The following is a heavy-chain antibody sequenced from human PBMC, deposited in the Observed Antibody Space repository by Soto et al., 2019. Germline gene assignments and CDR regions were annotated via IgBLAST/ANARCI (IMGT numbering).Heavy chain of an antibody. D-gene: IGHD6-19*01. CDR2: ISGSGGTT. Sequence: EVQLLESGGGLVQPGGSLRLSCSASGFPFSRYAPSLVRQAPGKGLEWVSAISGSGGTTYYADSVKGRFTFSRDNSKNTLYLQMNSLRAEDTAVYYCAKTANGWFSAFDIWGQGTMVTVSS. J-gene: IGHJ3*02. V-gene: IGHV3-23*01. CDR3: AKTANGWFSAFDI. CDR1: GFPFSRYA.